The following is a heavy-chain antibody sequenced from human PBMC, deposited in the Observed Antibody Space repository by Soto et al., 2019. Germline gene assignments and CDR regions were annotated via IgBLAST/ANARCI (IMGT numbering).Heavy chain of an antibody. CDR3: ARVKRSTSRLDP. V-gene: IGHV4-61*08. D-gene: IGHD1-26*01. CDR1: GDSVSSGAYY. Sequence: SETLSLTCSVSGDSVSSGAYYWSWIRQPPGKGLEWIGYVYYSGSTSYNPSLETGVTISVDTSKNQFSLKLTSVTPADTAIYYCARVKRSTSRLDPWGQVTLVTVSS. CDR2: VYYSGST. J-gene: IGHJ5*02.